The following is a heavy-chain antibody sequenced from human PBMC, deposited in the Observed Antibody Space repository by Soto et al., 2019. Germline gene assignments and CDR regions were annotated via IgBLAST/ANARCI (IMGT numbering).Heavy chain of an antibody. CDR1: GFTFSSYA. V-gene: IGHV3-30-3*01. CDR3: ARDRTAMVPLFDY. Sequence: GGSLRLSCAASGFTFSSYAMHWVRQAPGKGLEWVAVISYDGSNKYYADSVKGRFTISRDNSKNTLYLQMNSLRAEDTAVYYCARDRTAMVPLFDYWGQGTLVTVSS. D-gene: IGHD5-18*01. CDR2: ISYDGSNK. J-gene: IGHJ4*02.